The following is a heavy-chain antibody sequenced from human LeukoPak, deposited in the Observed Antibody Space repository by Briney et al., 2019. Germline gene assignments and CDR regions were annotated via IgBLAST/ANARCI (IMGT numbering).Heavy chain of an antibody. J-gene: IGHJ6*02. V-gene: IGHV4-4*02. CDR1: GGSISSSNW. Sequence: SETLYLTCAVSGGSISSSNWLSWVRQPPGKGLEWIGEIYHSGSTNYNPSLKSRVTISVDKSKNQFSLKLSSVTAADTAVYYCARGMVYAISILYYYYGMDVWGQGTTVTVSS. CDR2: IYHSGST. CDR3: ARGMVYAISILYYYYGMDV. D-gene: IGHD2-8*01.